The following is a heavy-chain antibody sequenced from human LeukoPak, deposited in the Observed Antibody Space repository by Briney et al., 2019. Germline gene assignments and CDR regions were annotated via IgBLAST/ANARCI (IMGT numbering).Heavy chain of an antibody. CDR1: GFTFSSYG. V-gene: IGHV3-30*03. J-gene: IGHJ6*02. D-gene: IGHD6-25*01. Sequence: GRSLRLSCAASGFTFSSYGMHWVRQAPGKGLEWVAVISYDGSNKYYADSVKGRFTSSRDNSKNTLYLQMNSLRAEDTAVYYCARKGGGLDYYYGMDVWGQGTTVTVSS. CDR2: ISYDGSNK. CDR3: ARKGGGLDYYYGMDV.